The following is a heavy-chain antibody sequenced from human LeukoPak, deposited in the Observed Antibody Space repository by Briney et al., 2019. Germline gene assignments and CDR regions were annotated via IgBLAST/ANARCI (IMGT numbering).Heavy chain of an antibody. V-gene: IGHV1-18*01. CDR2: MSAYNGNT. CDR1: GYTFTSYG. Sequence: ASVKVSCKASGYTFTSYGISWVRQAAGQGVEGRGWMSAYNGNTNYAQKRQGRGTMTTAPPSSPASLEPRTLRCADTAVYYSARRALGLQLERLDYYYYGMDVSGPGTKVTASS. J-gene: IGHJ6*02. D-gene: IGHD1-1*01. CDR3: ARRALGLQLERLDYYYYGMDV.